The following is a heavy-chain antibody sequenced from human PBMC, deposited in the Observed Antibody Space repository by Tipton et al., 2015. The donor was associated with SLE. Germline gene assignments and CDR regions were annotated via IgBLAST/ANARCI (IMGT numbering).Heavy chain of an antibody. CDR3: ARSSPTCVAGGMDV. V-gene: IGHV3-21*03. D-gene: IGHD2-15*01. CDR2: ISSSSSYI. Sequence: GSLRLSCAASGFTFSSYSMNWVRPAPGKGLEWVSSISSSSSYIYYADSVKGRFTISRDNAKSSLSLQMNSLRAEDTAVYYCARSSPTCVAGGMDVWGQGTTVTVSS. CDR1: GFTFSSYS. J-gene: IGHJ6*02.